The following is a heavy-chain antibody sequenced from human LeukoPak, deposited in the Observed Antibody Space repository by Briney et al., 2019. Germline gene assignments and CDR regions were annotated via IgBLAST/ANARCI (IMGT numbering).Heavy chain of an antibody. CDR3: ARLHTEAAAGDFGTDY. J-gene: IGHJ4*02. D-gene: IGHD6-13*01. CDR1: GYTLTELS. CDR2: FDPEDGET. V-gene: IGHV1-24*01. Sequence: ASVKVSCKVSGYTLTELSMHWVRQAPGKGLEWMGGFDPEDGETIYAQKFQGRVTMTEDTSTDTAYMELSSLRSEDTAVYYCARLHTEAAAGDFGTDYWGQGTLVTVSS.